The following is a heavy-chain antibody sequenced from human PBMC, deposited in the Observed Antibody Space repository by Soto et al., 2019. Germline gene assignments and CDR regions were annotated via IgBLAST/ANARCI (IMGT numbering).Heavy chain of an antibody. CDR1: GFTLSSYA. J-gene: IGHJ3*02. CDR2: ISYDGSNK. D-gene: IGHD3-16*01. CDR3: ARAYREDPAIVPVWLPNAFVI. V-gene: IGHV3-30-3*01. Sequence: QVKLVEYGGCVVTPGRCLRPSCAAAGFTLSSYAMHWVRTAPGNGLEWVAGISYDGSNKYYADSVKGRFTISRDDSQNALYLQTNGLIAEDTAVDYCARAYREDPAIVPVWLPNAFVIGGQGTMVTVSS.